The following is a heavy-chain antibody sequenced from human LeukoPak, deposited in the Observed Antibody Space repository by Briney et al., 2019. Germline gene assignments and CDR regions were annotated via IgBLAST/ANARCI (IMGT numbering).Heavy chain of an antibody. V-gene: IGHV3-21*01. CDR3: ARDYSGYPPLFDY. J-gene: IGHJ4*02. D-gene: IGHD5-12*01. CDR1: GFTFSSYS. CDR2: ISSSNSYI. Sequence: GGSLRLSCAASGFTFSSYSMNWVRQAPGKGLEWVSSISSSNSYIYYVDSVKGRFTISRDNAKNSLYLQMNSLRAEDTAVYYCARDYSGYPPLFDYWGQGTLVTVSS.